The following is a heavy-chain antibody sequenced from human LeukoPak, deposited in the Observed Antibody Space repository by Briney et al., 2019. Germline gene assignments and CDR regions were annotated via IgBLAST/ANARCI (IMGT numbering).Heavy chain of an antibody. CDR3: ARGLVITGMGYDAFDI. Sequence: PGGSLRLSCAASGFTFSSYGMHWVRQAPGKGLEWVAVIWYDGSNKYYADSVKGRFTISRVNSKNTLYLQMNSLRAEDTAVYYCARGLVITGMGYDAFDIWGQGTMVTVSS. CDR1: GFTFSSYG. D-gene: IGHD1-20*01. CDR2: IWYDGSNK. J-gene: IGHJ3*02. V-gene: IGHV3-33*01.